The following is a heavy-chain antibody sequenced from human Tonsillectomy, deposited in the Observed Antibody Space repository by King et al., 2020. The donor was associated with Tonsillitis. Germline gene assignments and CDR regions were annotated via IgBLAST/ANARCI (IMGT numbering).Heavy chain of an antibody. D-gene: IGHD3/OR15-3a*01. Sequence: VQLVESGGGLVQPGGSLKLSCAASGFIFSGSDMHWVRQASGKGLEWIGRIRSKPNNYATAYAASVEGRFTISRDDARNTAYLQMNNLKTEDTAVYYCARRVDLLFLGMDVWGQGTTVTVSS. J-gene: IGHJ6*02. CDR1: GFIFSGSD. CDR3: ARRVDLLFLGMDV. V-gene: IGHV3-73*02. CDR2: IRSKPNNYAT.